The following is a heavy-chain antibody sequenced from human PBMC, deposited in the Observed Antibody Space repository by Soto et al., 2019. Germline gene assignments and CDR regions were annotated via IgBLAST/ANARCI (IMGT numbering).Heavy chain of an antibody. V-gene: IGHV1-58*02. CDR1: GFTFTSSA. D-gene: IGHD3-9*01. CDR2: IVVGSGNT. CDR3: AAGGSAHSDILTGYSLAAFDI. J-gene: IGHJ3*02. Sequence: SVKVSCKASGFTFTSSAMQWVRQARGQRLEWIGWIVVGSGNTNYAQKFQERVTITRDMSTSTAYMELSSLRSEDTAVYYCAAGGSAHSDILTGYSLAAFDIWGQGTMVTVS.